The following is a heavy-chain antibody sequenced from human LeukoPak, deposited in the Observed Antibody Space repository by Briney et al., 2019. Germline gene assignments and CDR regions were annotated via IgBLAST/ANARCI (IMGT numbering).Heavy chain of an antibody. J-gene: IGHJ5*02. CDR3: ARGSVFGDWFDP. CDR1: GGSISSHY. D-gene: IGHD3-16*01. CDR2: IYYSGST. Sequence: SETLSLTCTVSGGSISSHYWSWIRQPPGKGLEWIGYIYYSGSTNYTPSLKSRVTISVDTSKNQFSLKLSSVTAADTAVYYCARGSVFGDWFDPWGQGTLVTVSS. V-gene: IGHV4-59*11.